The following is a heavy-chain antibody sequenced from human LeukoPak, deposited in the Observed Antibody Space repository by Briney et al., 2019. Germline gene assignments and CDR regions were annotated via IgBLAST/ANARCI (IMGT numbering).Heavy chain of an antibody. CDR2: IYYSGST. CDR1: GGSISSSSYY. D-gene: IGHD6-13*01. Sequence: SETLSLTCTVSGGSISSSSYYWGWIRQPPGKGLEWIGSIYYSGSTYYNPSLKSRVTISVDTSKNQFSLKLSSVTAADTAVYYCARLPIAAAGTRTKSWFDPWAREPWSPSP. CDR3: ARLPIAAAGTRTKSWFDP. J-gene: IGHJ5*02. V-gene: IGHV4-39*07.